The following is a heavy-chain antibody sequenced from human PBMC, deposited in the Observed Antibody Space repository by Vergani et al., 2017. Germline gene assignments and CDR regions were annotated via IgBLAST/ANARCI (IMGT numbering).Heavy chain of an antibody. J-gene: IGHJ5*02. D-gene: IGHD2-2*01. CDR3: AGSIGYCSSTSCYWFDP. Sequence: QVQLVQSGAEVKKPGSSVKVSCKASGGTFSSYTISWVRQAPGQGLEWMGRIIPILVIANYAQKFQGRVTITADKSTSTAYMELSSLRSEDTAVYYCAGSIGYCSSTSCYWFDPWGQGTLVTVSS. CDR1: GGTFSSYT. CDR2: IIPILVIA. V-gene: IGHV1-69*02.